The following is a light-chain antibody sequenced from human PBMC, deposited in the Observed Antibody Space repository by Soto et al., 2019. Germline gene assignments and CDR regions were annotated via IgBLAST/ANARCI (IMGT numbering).Light chain of an antibody. J-gene: IGLJ1*01. V-gene: IGLV2-14*03. CDR2: DVS. CDR1: SSDVGGYNY. Sequence: QSVLTQPASVSRSPGQSITISCTGTSSDVGGYNYVSWYQQHPGKAPKLIIYDVSYRPSGVSNRLSGSKSGNTASLPISGLQAEDEADYFCSSYSRRSTYVFGTGRKVIVL. CDR3: SSYSRRSTYV.